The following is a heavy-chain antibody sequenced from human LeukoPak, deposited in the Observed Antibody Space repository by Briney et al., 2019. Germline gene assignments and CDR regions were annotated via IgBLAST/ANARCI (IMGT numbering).Heavy chain of an antibody. CDR1: GFTFSSFS. D-gene: IGHD1-1*01. CDR3: AKSRSGSANWALQIFDN. CDR2: IRTSGTNT. V-gene: IGHV3-48*04. J-gene: IGHJ4*02. Sequence: PGGSLRLSCAASGFTFSSFSMNWVRQAPGKGLEWVSYIRTSGTNTDYTGSVKGRFTISRDNAKNSLYLQMNSLRAEDTAVYYCAKSRSGSANWALQIFDNWGQGALVTVSS.